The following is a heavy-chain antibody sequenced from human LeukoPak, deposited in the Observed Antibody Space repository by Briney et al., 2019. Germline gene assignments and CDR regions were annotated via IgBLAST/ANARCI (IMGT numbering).Heavy chain of an antibody. J-gene: IGHJ6*02. CDR1: GGSISSYY. CDR3: ARCGSTSYYYYYGMDV. D-gene: IGHD2-2*01. V-gene: IGHV4-59*01. Sequence: SETLSLTCTVSGGSISSYYWSWIRQPPGKGLEWIGYIYYSGSTNYNPSLKSRVTISVDTSKNQFSLKLSSVTAADTAVYYCARCGSTSYYYYYGMDVWGQGATVTVSS. CDR2: IYYSGST.